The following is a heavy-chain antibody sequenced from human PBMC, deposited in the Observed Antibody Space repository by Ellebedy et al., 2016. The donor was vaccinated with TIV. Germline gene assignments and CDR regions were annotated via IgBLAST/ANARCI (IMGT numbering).Heavy chain of an antibody. CDR1: GYSFTSYC. CDR3: ARGAFDI. J-gene: IGHJ3*02. Sequence: KVSCKGSGYSFTSYCLGWVRPMPGNFLEWMGILYPGDSDTRYSPSFPGQVTISADKSISTAYLQWSSRKDADTAMYYCARGAFDIWGQGTMVTVSS. V-gene: IGHV5-51*01. CDR2: LYPGDSDT.